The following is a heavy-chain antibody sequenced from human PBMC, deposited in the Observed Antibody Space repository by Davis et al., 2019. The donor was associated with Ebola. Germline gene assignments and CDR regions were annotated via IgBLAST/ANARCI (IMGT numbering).Heavy chain of an antibody. CDR3: AKLSGSDIY. CDR2: ITGSADTT. CDR1: GFTFSSYV. V-gene: IGHV3-23*01. J-gene: IGHJ4*02. D-gene: IGHD1-26*01. Sequence: GGSLRLSCAASGFTFSSYVMSWVRQAPGKGLEWVSAITGSADTTYYADSMKGRFTISRDNSKDTLYLQMNSLRAEDTAVYYCAKLSGSDIYWGQGTLVTVSS.